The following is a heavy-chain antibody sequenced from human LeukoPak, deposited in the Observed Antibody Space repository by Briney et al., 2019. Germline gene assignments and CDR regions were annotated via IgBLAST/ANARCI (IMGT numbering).Heavy chain of an antibody. CDR3: ARDRAVREPVDYYMDV. V-gene: IGHV4-59*01. CDR2: IYYSGST. D-gene: IGHD3-10*01. CDR1: GGSISSYY. Sequence: SETLSLTCTVSGGSISSYYWSWIRQPPAKGLEWIGYIYYSGSTNYNPSLKSRVTISVDTSKNQFSLKLSSVTAADTAVYYCARDRAVREPVDYYMDVWGKGTTVTVSS. J-gene: IGHJ6*03.